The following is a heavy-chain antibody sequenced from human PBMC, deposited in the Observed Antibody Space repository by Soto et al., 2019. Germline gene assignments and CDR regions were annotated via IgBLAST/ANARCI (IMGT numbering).Heavy chain of an antibody. J-gene: IGHJ4*02. Sequence: GSLRLSCAASGFTFSSYSMNWVRQAPGKGLEWVSSISSSSSYIYYADSVKGRFTISRDNAKNSLYLQMNSLRAEDTAVYYCAREDHFNYYDSSGYYSYPAYWGQGTLVTVSS. V-gene: IGHV3-21*01. D-gene: IGHD3-22*01. CDR1: GFTFSSYS. CDR3: AREDHFNYYDSSGYYSYPAY. CDR2: ISSSSSYI.